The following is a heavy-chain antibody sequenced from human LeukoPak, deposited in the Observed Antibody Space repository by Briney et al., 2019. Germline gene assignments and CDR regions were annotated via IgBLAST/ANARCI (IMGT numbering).Heavy chain of an antibody. J-gene: IGHJ4*02. CDR1: GFTFDDYA. CDR2: LSWNSGSI. CDR3: AKSPINTFGDSSSWGLYFDY. Sequence: PGGSLRLSCAASGFTFDDYAMHWVRQGPGKGLEWVSGLSWNSGSIGYADSVKGRFTISRDNVKNSLYLQMNSLRVEDMALYYCAKSPINTFGDSSSWGLYFDYWGQGILVTVSS. V-gene: IGHV3-9*03. D-gene: IGHD6-13*01.